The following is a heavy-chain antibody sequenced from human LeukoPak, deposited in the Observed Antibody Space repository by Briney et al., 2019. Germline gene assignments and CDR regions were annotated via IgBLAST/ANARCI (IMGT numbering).Heavy chain of an antibody. CDR1: GGSISSGGYS. CDR2: IYHSGST. D-gene: IGHD5-12*01. CDR3: ARGGYSGYDPFDY. Sequence: SQTLSLTCAVSGGSISSGGYSWSWIRQPPGKGLEWIGYIYHSGSTYYNPSFKSRVTISVDRSKNQFSLKLSSVTAADTAVYYCARGGYSGYDPFDYWGQGTLVTVSS. J-gene: IGHJ4*02. V-gene: IGHV4-30-2*01.